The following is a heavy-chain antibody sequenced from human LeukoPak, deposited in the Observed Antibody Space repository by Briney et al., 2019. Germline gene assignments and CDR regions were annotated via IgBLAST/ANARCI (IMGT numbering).Heavy chain of an antibody. V-gene: IGHV3-11*01. D-gene: IGHD2-15*01. Sequence: GGSLRLSCAASGFTFSDYNMRWIRQAPGKGLEWVSSISRSGSTKYYADSVKGRSTISRDNAKNSLFLQMNSLRAEDTAVYYCARVLRYCSGGNCYSGGLGYMDVWGKGTTVTISS. J-gene: IGHJ6*03. CDR2: ISRSGSTK. CDR1: GFTFSDYN. CDR3: ARVLRYCSGGNCYSGGLGYMDV.